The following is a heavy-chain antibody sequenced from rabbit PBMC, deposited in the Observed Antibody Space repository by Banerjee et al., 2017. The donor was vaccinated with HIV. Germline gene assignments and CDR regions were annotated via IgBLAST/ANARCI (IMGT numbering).Heavy chain of an antibody. CDR3: ARDLAGVIGWNFGV. CDR2: INTSSGNT. D-gene: IGHD4-1*01. Sequence: QEQLEESGGDLVKPEGSLTLTCTASGFSFSNKYVMCWVRQAPGKGLEWIACINTSSGNTVYASWAKGRFTISRTSSTVDLQMTSLTAADTATYFCARDLAGVIGWNFGVWGPGTLVTVS. V-gene: IGHV1S45*01. J-gene: IGHJ4*01. CDR1: GFSFSNKYV.